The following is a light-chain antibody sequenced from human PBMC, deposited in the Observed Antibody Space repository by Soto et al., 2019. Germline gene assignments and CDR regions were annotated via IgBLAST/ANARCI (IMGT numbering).Light chain of an antibody. CDR1: QYINNH. Sequence: DIQMTQSPSSLSASIGDRVTITCRASQYINNHLNWYRQKPGKAPEPLIYAASSLQSGVPSRFSGSGSGTDFTLTITSLQPEDFATYSCQQTNIFPWTFGQGTKVDIK. J-gene: IGKJ1*01. V-gene: IGKV1-39*01. CDR3: QQTNIFPWT. CDR2: AAS.